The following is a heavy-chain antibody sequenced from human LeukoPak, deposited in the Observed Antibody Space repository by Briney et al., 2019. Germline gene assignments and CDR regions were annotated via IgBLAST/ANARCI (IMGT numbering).Heavy chain of an antibody. CDR2: IKKDGSEK. D-gene: IGHD4-17*01. Sequence: GGSLRLSCATSGFSFSSFWMSWVRQAPGKGLEWVANIKKDGSEKYYVDSVKGRFTISRDNVKNSLYLQMNSLRAEDTGVYYCANEIRPNDYWGQGTLVTVSS. V-gene: IGHV3-7*03. J-gene: IGHJ4*02. CDR3: ANEIRPNDY. CDR1: GFSFSSFW.